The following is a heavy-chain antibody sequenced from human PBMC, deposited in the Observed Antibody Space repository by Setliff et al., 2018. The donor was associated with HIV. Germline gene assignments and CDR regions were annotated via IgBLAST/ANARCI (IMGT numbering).Heavy chain of an antibody. J-gene: IGHJ6*02. V-gene: IGHV4-61*02. CDR1: GDSVSSRSYY. CDR2: IYTSGST. Sequence: SETLSLTCTVSGDSVSSRSYYWSWIRQPPGKGLEWIGRIYTSGSTNYNPSLKSRVTISVDTSKNQFSLKLSSVTAADTAVYYCARDHCSSSGCYEYSYYGMDVWGQGTTVTVS. CDR3: ARDHCSSSGCYEYSYYGMDV. D-gene: IGHD2-2*01.